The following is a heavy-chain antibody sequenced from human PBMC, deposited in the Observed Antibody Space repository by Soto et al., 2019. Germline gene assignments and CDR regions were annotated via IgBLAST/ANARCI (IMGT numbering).Heavy chain of an antibody. CDR2: ISFDGSNE. V-gene: IGHV3-30*04. D-gene: IGHD2-15*01. Sequence: PGGSLRLSCAASGFTFSRYAMHWVRQAPGKGLEWLAAISFDGSNEYYADSVKGRFIISRDNSKNTLFVQMSTLRPGDTALYYCAREKCTGASCYPAIDYWGQGTLVTVSS. J-gene: IGHJ4*02. CDR3: AREKCTGASCYPAIDY. CDR1: GFTFSRYA.